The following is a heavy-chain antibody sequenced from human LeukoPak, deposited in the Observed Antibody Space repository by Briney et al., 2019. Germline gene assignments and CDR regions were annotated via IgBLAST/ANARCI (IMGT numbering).Heavy chain of an antibody. J-gene: IGHJ4*02. CDR2: IRYDGSNK. Sequence: GGSLRLSCAASGLTFSSYGMHWVRQAPGKGLEWVSFIRYDGSNKYYADSVKGRFTISRDNSKNTLYLEMISLRAEDTAVYYCAKDQYRYGSGSYSDYWGQGTLVTVSS. CDR1: GLTFSSYG. CDR3: AKDQYRYGSGSYSDY. V-gene: IGHV3-30*02. D-gene: IGHD3-10*01.